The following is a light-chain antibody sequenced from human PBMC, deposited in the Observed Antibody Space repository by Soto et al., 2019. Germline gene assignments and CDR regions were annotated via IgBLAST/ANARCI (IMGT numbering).Light chain of an antibody. CDR3: QQYNNWPRT. CDR1: QRVSTN. CDR2: RAS. J-gene: IGKJ1*01. Sequence: ETVRRHPRATLSLSPGERATLSCRASQRVSTNLAWYQQKPGQSPRLLIYRASTRATDIPARFSGSGSGTEFTLTISSLQSEDFATYYCQQYNNWPRTFGQGTKVDI. V-gene: IGKV3-15*01.